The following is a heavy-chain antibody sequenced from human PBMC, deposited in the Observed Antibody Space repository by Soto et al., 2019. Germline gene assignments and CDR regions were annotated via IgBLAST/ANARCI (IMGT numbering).Heavy chain of an antibody. V-gene: IGHV3-30-3*01. J-gene: IGHJ4*02. CDR3: AIGATSEEWVVVPRDY. Sequence: QVQLVESGGGVVQPGRSLRLSCAASGFIFSNYAMHWVRQAPGKGLEWVAVISYNGGNKFYADSVQGRVTISRDNSKNTLYLHMNSPRAEDTPVSYCAIGATSEEWVVVPRDYWGQGTLVTVSS. D-gene: IGHD2-15*01. CDR1: GFIFSNYA. CDR2: ISYNGGNK.